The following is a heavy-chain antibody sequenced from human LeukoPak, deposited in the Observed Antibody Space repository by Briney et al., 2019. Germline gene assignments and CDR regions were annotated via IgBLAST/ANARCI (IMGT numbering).Heavy chain of an antibody. D-gene: IGHD5-18*01. V-gene: IGHV2-5*01. CDR1: GFSLSTSGVG. Sequence: SGPTLVKPTQTLTLTCTFSGFSLSTSGVGVGWIRQPPGKALEWLALIYGNDDKRYSPSLKSRLTITKDTSKNQLVLTITNMDPVETATYYCAHRRGYSHGLLFDYWGQGTLVTVSS. CDR2: IYGNDDK. CDR3: AHRRGYSHGLLFDY. J-gene: IGHJ4*02.